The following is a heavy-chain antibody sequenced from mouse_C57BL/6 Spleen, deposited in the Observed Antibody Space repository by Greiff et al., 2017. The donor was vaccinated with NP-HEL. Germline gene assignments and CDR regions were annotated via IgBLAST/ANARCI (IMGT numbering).Heavy chain of an antibody. V-gene: IGHV1-69*01. CDR3: ARLGTETPYYFDY. CDR2: IDPSDSYT. J-gene: IGHJ2*01. Sequence: QVQLQQSGAELVMPGASVKLSCKASGYTFTSYWMHWVKQRPGQGLEWIGEIDPSDSYTNYNQKFKGKSTLTVDKSSSTAYMQLSSLTSEDSAVYYCARLGTETPYYFDYWGQGTTLTVSS. CDR1: GYTFTSYW. D-gene: IGHD3-3*01.